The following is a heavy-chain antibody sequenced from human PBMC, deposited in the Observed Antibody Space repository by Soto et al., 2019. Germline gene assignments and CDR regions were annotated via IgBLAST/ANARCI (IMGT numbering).Heavy chain of an antibody. D-gene: IGHD4-17*01. CDR3: ARVPPPRYGDYGNWFDP. J-gene: IGHJ5*02. CDR2: IYHSGST. Sequence: PSETLSLTCAVSGGSISSSNWWSWVRQPPGKGLEWIGEIYHSGSTNYNPSLKSRVTISVDKSKNQFSLKLSSVTAADTAVYYCARVPPPRYGDYGNWFDPWGQGTLVTVSS. CDR1: GGSISSSNW. V-gene: IGHV4-4*02.